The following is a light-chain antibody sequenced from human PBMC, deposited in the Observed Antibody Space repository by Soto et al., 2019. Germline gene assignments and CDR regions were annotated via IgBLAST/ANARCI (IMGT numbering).Light chain of an antibody. J-gene: IGLJ1*01. Sequence: QSVLTQPPSTSGTPGQRVTISCSGSSSNIGSNTVNWYQQLPGTAPTLLIYTNNQRPSGVPDRFSGSSSGTSASLAISGLQSEDEADYHCEAWDDSLNGYVFGTGTKLTVL. CDR3: EAWDDSLNGYV. CDR2: TNN. CDR1: SSNIGSNT. V-gene: IGLV1-44*01.